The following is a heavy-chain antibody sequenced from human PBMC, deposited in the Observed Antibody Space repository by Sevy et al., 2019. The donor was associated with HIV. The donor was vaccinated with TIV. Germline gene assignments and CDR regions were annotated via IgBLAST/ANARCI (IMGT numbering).Heavy chain of an antibody. CDR3: AKGGTTVTTLNWYFDL. CDR2: ISYDESHK. CDR1: GFTFKNYG. D-gene: IGHD4-17*01. J-gene: IGHJ2*01. Sequence: GGSLRLSCAASGFTFKNYGMHWVRQAPGKGLERVALISYDESHKYYADSVKGRFTLSRDNSKSTLSLKMNSLRTEDTAIYYCAKGGTTVTTLNWYFDLWGRGTLVTVSS. V-gene: IGHV3-30*18.